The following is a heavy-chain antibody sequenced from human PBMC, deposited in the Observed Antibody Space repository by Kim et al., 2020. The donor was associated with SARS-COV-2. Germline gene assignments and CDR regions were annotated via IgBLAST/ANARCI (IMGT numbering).Heavy chain of an antibody. V-gene: IGHV3-7*03. D-gene: IGHD1-26*01. J-gene: IGHJ5*02. Sequence: VDSVKGRFTISRDNAKNSLYLQMNSLRAEDTAVYYCARDRGGSYSGWFDPWGQGTLVTVSS. CDR3: ARDRGGSYSGWFDP.